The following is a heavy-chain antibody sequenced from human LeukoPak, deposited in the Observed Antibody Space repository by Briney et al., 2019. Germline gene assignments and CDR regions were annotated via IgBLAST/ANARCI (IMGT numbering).Heavy chain of an antibody. J-gene: IGHJ4*02. CDR2: ISSSSIYT. CDR1: GLTFSDYY. CDR3: ARRGGIAVACLDLGY. Sequence: GGSLTHTCAASGLTFSDYYISWIRQAPGKGLEWVSYISSSSIYTNYADSVKGRFTISRDNAKNSLYLQMNSLRAEDTPVYYCARRGGIAVACLDLGYWGQGTLVTVSS. V-gene: IGHV3-11*03. D-gene: IGHD6-19*01.